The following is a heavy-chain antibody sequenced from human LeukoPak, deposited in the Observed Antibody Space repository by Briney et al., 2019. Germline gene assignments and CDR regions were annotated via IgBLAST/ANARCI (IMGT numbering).Heavy chain of an antibody. V-gene: IGHV1-69*05. Sequence: GASVKVSCKASGGTFSSYAISWVRQAPGQGLEWMGRIIPIFGTANYAQRFQGRGTITTDEATSTAYMALSSLRSEDTAVYYCARGGYCSGGSCYAHFDYWGQGTLVTVSS. D-gene: IGHD2-15*01. J-gene: IGHJ4*02. CDR1: GGTFSSYA. CDR3: ARGGYCSGGSCYAHFDY. CDR2: IIPIFGTA.